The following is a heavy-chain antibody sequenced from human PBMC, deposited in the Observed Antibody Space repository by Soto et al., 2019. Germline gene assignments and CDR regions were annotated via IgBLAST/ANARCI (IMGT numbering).Heavy chain of an antibody. Sequence: QVQLVQSEAEVKKPGASVKVSCKASGYTFNIYGISWVRQAPGQRLEWMGWISPYNDNKKYAQNFQGRVTMTTDTSTSTAYMELTSLRSDDTAVYYCARELSALGTIDFWGQGTLVTVSS. J-gene: IGHJ4*02. V-gene: IGHV1-18*01. D-gene: IGHD1-7*01. CDR2: ISPYNDNK. CDR1: GYTFNIYG. CDR3: ARELSALGTIDF.